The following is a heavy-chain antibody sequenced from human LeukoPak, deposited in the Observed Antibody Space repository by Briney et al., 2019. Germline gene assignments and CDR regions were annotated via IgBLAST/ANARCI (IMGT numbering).Heavy chain of an antibody. V-gene: IGHV4-39*07. Sequence: PSETLSLTCTVSGGSISSSSYYWGWIRQPPGKGLEWIGSIYYSGSTYYNPSLKSRVTISVDTSKNQFSLKLSSVTAADTAVYFCATDLGGYPFFMDVWGRGTTVIVSS. CDR2: IYYSGST. CDR1: GGSISSSSYY. J-gene: IGHJ6*03. D-gene: IGHD2-15*01. CDR3: ATDLGGYPFFMDV.